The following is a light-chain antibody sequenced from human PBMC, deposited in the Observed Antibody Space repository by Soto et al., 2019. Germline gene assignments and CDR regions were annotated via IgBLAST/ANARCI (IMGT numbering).Light chain of an antibody. CDR2: GAS. CDR1: QGLNSAY. Sequence: EIVLTHSPGTLSLSPGERSALSCRASQGLNSAYLAWYQQKPGQALRLLIYGASSRDSGIPDRFSGSGSGTDFTLTISRLEPEDFAVYFCQQYGDSPWTFGQGTKV. V-gene: IGKV3-20*01. CDR3: QQYGDSPWT. J-gene: IGKJ1*01.